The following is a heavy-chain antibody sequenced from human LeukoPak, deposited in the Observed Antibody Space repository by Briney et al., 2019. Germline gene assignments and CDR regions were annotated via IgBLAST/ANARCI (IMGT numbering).Heavy chain of an antibody. CDR1: GFTVSSNY. J-gene: IGHJ4*02. CDR2: IYSSGST. D-gene: IGHD5-12*01. CDR3: AKGGYSGYGDPGY. V-gene: IGHV3-66*01. Sequence: GGSLRLSCAASGFTVSSNYMSWVRQAPGKGLEWVSVIYSSGSTYYADSVKGRFTISRDNSKNTLYLQMNSLRGEDTAVYYCAKGGYSGYGDPGYWGQGTLVTVSS.